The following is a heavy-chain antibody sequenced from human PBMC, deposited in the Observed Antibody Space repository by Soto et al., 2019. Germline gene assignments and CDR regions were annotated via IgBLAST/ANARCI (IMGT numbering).Heavy chain of an antibody. D-gene: IGHD6-19*01. J-gene: IGHJ6*02. CDR2: ISYDGSNK. CDR1: GFTFSSYG. V-gene: IGHV3-30*18. Sequence: QVQLVESGGGVVQPGRSLRLSCAASGFTFSSYGMHWVRQAPGKGLEWVAVISYDGSNKYYADSVKGRFTISRDNSTNTLYLQINSLRAEDTAVYYCAKDRAVAGHGFMDVWGQGTTVTVSS. CDR3: AKDRAVAGHGFMDV.